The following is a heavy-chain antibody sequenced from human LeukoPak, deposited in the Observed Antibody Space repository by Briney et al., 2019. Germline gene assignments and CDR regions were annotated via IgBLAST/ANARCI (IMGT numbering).Heavy chain of an antibody. CDR2: IYTSGST. CDR3: ARVKHSGAFDI. Sequence: SETLSLTCTVSGGSISSSSYYWSWIRQPAGKGLEWIGRIYTSGSTNYNPSLKSRVTMSVDTSKNQFSLKLSSVTAADTAVYYCARVKHSGAFDIWGQGTMVTVSS. CDR1: GGSISSSSYY. V-gene: IGHV4-61*02. J-gene: IGHJ3*02.